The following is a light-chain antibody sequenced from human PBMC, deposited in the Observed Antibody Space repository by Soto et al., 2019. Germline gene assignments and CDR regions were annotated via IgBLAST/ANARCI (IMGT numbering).Light chain of an antibody. CDR3: QQYNSLWT. J-gene: IGKJ1*01. CDR2: KAS. CDR1: QSISSW. Sequence: DIQMTQSPSTLSASVGDRVTITCRASQSISSWLAWYQQKPGKAPKLLIYKASSLESGVPSRFSGSGSGTEFTLTISSLQTDDFATCYCQQYNSLWTFGQGTKVDIK. V-gene: IGKV1-5*03.